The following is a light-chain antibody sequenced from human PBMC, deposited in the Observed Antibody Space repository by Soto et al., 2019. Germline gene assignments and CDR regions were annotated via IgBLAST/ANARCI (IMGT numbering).Light chain of an antibody. CDR3: CSYAGSYV. CDR2: DVS. Sequence: QSALTQPRSVSGSPGQSVTISCTGTSSDVGGYNYVSWYQQHPGKAPKLMIYDVSKRPSGVPDRFSGSKSGNTASLTMSGLQAEYETDYYYCSYAGSYVFGTGTKLTVL. CDR1: SSDVGGYNY. V-gene: IGLV2-11*01. J-gene: IGLJ1*01.